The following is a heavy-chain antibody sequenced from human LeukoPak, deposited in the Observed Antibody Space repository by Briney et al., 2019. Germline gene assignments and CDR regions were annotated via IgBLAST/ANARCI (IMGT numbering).Heavy chain of an antibody. CDR3: ARHSDNYYAAFEI. D-gene: IGHD3-10*01. Sequence: SETLSLTCTVSVGSISSYYWSWIRQPPGKGLEWVGYIYYSGSTNYNPSLKSRVSISVDTSKNLFSLRLSSVTAADTAVYYCARHSDNYYAAFEIWGQGTMVTVSS. J-gene: IGHJ3*02. V-gene: IGHV4-59*08. CDR1: VGSISSYY. CDR2: IYYSGST.